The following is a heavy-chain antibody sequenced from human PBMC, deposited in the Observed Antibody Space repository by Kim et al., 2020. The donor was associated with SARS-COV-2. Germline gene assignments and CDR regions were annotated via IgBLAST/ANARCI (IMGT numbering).Heavy chain of an antibody. CDR1: GGSISSSSYY. J-gene: IGHJ6*02. V-gene: IGHV4-39*01. CDR2: IYYSGST. CDR3: ASEGYSSLTRRPYYYYGMDV. Sequence: SETLSLTCTVSGGSISSSSYYWGWIRQPPGKGLEWIGSIYYSGSTYYNPSLKSRVTISVDTSKNQFSLKLSSVTAADTAVYYCASEGYSSLTRRPYYYYGMDVWGQGTTVTVSS. D-gene: IGHD6-13*01.